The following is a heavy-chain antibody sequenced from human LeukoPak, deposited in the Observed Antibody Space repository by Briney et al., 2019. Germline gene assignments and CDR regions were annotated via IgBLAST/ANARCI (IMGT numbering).Heavy chain of an antibody. Sequence: PSETLSLTCAVYGGSLSHYYWSWIRQPPGKGLEWIGEINHSGSTNYNPSLESRATISVDMSKNQFSLELTSVTAADTAVYYCARGPASGSNFAWFDPWGQGTLVTVSS. D-gene: IGHD3-10*01. CDR3: ARGPASGSNFAWFDP. CDR1: GGSLSHYY. J-gene: IGHJ5*02. V-gene: IGHV4-34*01. CDR2: INHSGST.